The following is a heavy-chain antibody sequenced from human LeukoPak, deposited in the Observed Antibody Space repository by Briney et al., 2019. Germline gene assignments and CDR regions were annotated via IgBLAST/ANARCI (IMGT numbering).Heavy chain of an antibody. CDR3: ARYKDSSGWYGWFDP. V-gene: IGHV1-2*02. CDR1: GYTFTGYY. D-gene: IGHD6-19*01. Sequence: ASVKVSCKASGYTFTGYYMHGVPQAPGQGLEWMGWINPNSGGTNYAQKFQGRVTMTRDTSISTAYMELSRLRSDDTAVYYCARYKDSSGWYGWFDPWGQGTLVTVSS. J-gene: IGHJ5*02. CDR2: INPNSGGT.